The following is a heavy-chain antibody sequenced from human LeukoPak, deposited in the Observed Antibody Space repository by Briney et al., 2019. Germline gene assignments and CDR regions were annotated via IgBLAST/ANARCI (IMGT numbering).Heavy chain of an antibody. CDR2: INPDGTEK. CDR3: VRDDRGIAVGSRDH. V-gene: IGHV3-7*03. CDR1: GFSFSIHW. D-gene: IGHD6-19*01. Sequence: PGGSLRLSCAASGFSFSIHWMIWVRQAPGKRLEWVATINPDGTEKRYVDSVKGRFTISRDNGKNSLYLQMSSLRAEDTAVYYCVRDDRGIAVGSRDHGAQGTLVTVSS. J-gene: IGHJ4*02.